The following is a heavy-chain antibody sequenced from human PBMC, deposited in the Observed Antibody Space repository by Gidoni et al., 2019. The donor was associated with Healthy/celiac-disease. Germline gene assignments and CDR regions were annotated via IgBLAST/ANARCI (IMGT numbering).Heavy chain of an antibody. V-gene: IGHV3-30-3*01. CDR3: ASTDYYDSSGYYPY. CDR1: GFTFGSYA. J-gene: IGHJ4*02. Sequence: QVQLVESGGGVVQPGRSLRLSCAASGFTFGSYAMHWVRQDPGKGLEWVAVISYDGSNKYYADSVKGRFTISRDNSKNTLYLQMNSLRAEDTAVYYCASTDYYDSSGYYPYWGQGTLVTVSS. D-gene: IGHD3-22*01. CDR2: ISYDGSNK.